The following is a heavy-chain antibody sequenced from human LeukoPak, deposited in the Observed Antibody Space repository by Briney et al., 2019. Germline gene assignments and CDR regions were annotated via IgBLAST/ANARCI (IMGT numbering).Heavy chain of an antibody. CDR2: IYHSGST. CDR1: GGSISSGGYS. CDR3: ATRDGYTDFDY. D-gene: IGHD5-24*01. V-gene: IGHV4-30-2*01. Sequence: SETLSLTCAVSGGSISSGGYSWSWIRQPPGKGLEWIGYIYHSGSTYYNPSLKSRVTISVDRSKSQFSLKLSSVTAADTAVYYCATRDGYTDFDYWGQGTLVTVSS. J-gene: IGHJ4*02.